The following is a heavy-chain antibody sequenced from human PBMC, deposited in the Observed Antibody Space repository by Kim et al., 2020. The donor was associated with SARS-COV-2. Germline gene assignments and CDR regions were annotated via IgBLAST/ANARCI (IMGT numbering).Heavy chain of an antibody. J-gene: IGHJ5*02. Sequence: SLNSRVNISVDTSKNQFSLKLSSVTAADTAVYYCASSYSGYDLRPGWFDPWGQGTLVTVSS. V-gene: IGHV4-34*13. CDR3: ASSYSGYDLRPGWFDP. D-gene: IGHD5-12*01.